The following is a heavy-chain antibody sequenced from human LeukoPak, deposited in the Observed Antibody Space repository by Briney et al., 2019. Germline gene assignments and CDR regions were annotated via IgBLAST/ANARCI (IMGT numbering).Heavy chain of an antibody. CDR3: AKMGANPMRYYYDSSGYYYRDY. Sequence: GSLRLSCAASGFTFSTYGMSWVRQAPGKGLEWVSVVTDSGDSTFYADSVKGRFTISRDNSKNTLYLQMNSLRAEDTAVYYCAKMGANPMRYYYDSSGYYYRDYWGQGTLVTVSS. D-gene: IGHD3-22*01. J-gene: IGHJ4*02. CDR1: GFTFSTYG. CDR2: VTDSGDST. V-gene: IGHV3-23*01.